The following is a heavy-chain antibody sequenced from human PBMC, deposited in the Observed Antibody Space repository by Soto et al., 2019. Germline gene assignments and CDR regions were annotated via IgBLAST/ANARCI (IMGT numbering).Heavy chain of an antibody. CDR2: ISYDGGNK. CDR3: ANDLVVLVTPYSAMEV. Sequence: QVQLVESGGGGVHPGRSLRLCCAASGFTFSSYAMHWVRQAPGKGLEWGTPISYDGGNKYYHDSLKGRFTISRDNSKTTLSLQMNRVRAEDTAVYYCANDLVVLVTPYSAMEVWGQGTTVTVSS. J-gene: IGHJ6*01. CDR1: GFTFSSYA. D-gene: IGHD2-21*01. V-gene: IGHV3-30*18.